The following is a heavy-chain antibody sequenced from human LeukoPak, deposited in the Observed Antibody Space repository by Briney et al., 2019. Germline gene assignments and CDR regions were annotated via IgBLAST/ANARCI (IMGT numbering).Heavy chain of an antibody. CDR3: ARARYYYDSSGAFDY. CDR1: GFTFSSYS. V-gene: IGHV3-30*03. Sequence: PGGSLRLSCAASGFTFSSYSMNWVRQAPGKGLEWVAVISYDGSNKYYADSVKGRFTISRDNSKNTLYLQMNSLRAEDTAVYYCARARYYYDSSGAFDYWGQGTLVTVSS. CDR2: ISYDGSNK. D-gene: IGHD3-22*01. J-gene: IGHJ4*02.